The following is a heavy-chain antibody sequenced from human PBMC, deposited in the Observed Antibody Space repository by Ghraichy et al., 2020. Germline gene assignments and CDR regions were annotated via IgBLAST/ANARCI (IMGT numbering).Heavy chain of an antibody. V-gene: IGHV3-23*01. J-gene: IGHJ3*02. CDR3: AKDSRSYRYAFDI. Sequence: GGFLRLSCAASGFTFSSYAMSWVRQAPGKGLEWVSAISGSGGSTYYADSVKGRFTISRDNSKNTLYLQMNSLRAEDTAVYYCAKDSRSYRYAFDIWGQGTMVTVSS. D-gene: IGHD1-26*01. CDR2: ISGSGGST. CDR1: GFTFSSYA.